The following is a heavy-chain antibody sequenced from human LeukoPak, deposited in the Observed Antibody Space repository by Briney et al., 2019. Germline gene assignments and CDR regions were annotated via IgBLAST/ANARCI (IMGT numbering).Heavy chain of an antibody. CDR3: AKDPASDIAAAAGVRFDP. Sequence: GGSLRLSCAASGFTFSSYAMSWVRQAPGKGLEWASAISGSGGSTYYADSVKGRFTISRDNSKNTLYLQMNSLRAEDTAVYYCAKDPASDIAAAAGVRFDPWGQGTLVTVSS. CDR2: ISGSGGST. D-gene: IGHD6-13*01. CDR1: GFTFSSYA. J-gene: IGHJ5*02. V-gene: IGHV3-23*01.